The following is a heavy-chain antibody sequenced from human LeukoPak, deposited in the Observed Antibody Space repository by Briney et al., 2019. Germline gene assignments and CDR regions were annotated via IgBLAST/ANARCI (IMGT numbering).Heavy chain of an antibody. J-gene: IGHJ4*02. Sequence: KDGESLKISCKASEYRFTSYWIGWVRQMPGKGLEWVGIIYPSDSDARYSPSFQGQVTISADKSINTAYLQWSSLKASDTAMYYCARPNYDILIAYYNDYFDYWGQGTLVTVSS. D-gene: IGHD3-9*01. CDR2: IYPSDSDA. V-gene: IGHV5-51*01. CDR3: ARPNYDILIAYYNDYFDY. CDR1: EYRFTSYW.